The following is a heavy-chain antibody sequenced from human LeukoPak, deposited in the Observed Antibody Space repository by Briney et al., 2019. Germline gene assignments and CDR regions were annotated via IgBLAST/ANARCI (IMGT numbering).Heavy chain of an antibody. D-gene: IGHD3-3*01. CDR3: ARDPVSVGLRINSDY. J-gene: IGHJ4*02. CDR2: ISNDGRNK. CDR1: GFAFSSYA. V-gene: IGHV3-30*04. Sequence: GGSLRLSCAASGFAFSSYATHWVRQAPGKGLEWVALISNDGRNKYHADSVKGRFTISRDNSKNTVYLQMTSLRAEDTAVYYCARDPVSVGLRINSDYWGQGTLVTVSS.